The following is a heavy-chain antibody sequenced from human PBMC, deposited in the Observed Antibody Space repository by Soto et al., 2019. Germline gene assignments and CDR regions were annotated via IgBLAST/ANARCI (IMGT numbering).Heavy chain of an antibody. CDR2: IYPGDSDT. V-gene: IGHV5-51*01. D-gene: IGHD1-1*01. CDR1: GYRFTSYW. J-gene: IGHJ5*02. Sequence: EVQLVQSGAEVKKPGESLKISFKGSGYRFTSYWIGWVRQMPGKGLEWMGIIYPGDSDTRYRPSLRGQVTISADKSISTAYLQWSSLKASDTAIYYCARAIEMSTIGWFDPWGQGTLVTVSS. CDR3: ARAIEMSTIGWFDP.